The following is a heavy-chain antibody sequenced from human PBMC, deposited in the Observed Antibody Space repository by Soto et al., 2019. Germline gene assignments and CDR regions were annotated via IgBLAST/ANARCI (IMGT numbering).Heavy chain of an antibody. CDR3: TTLLGYCISTSCYGVDY. CDR2: IKSKTDGGTT. J-gene: IGHJ4*02. D-gene: IGHD2-2*01. CDR1: GFTFSNAW. V-gene: IGHV3-15*07. Sequence: EVQLVESGGGLVKPGGSLRLSCAASGFTFSNAWMNWVRQAPGKGLEWVGRIKSKTDGGTTDYAAPVKGRFTISRDDSKNTLYLQMNSLKTEDTAVYYCTTLLGYCISTSCYGVDYWGQGTLVTVSS.